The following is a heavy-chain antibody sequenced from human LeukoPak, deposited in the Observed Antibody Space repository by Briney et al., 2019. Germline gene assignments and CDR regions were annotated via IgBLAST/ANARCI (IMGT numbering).Heavy chain of an antibody. CDR1: GFTFSDYY. V-gene: IGHV3-11*01. J-gene: IGHJ4*02. CDR2: ISPSGSNT. Sequence: PGGSLRLSCAASGFTFSDYYMNWIRQTPRKGLEWVSYISPSGSNTYYADSVKGRFTISRDNAKNSLYLQMNSLRAEDTAVYYCAREATISSWGQGTLVTVSS. D-gene: IGHD3-3*01. CDR3: AREATISS.